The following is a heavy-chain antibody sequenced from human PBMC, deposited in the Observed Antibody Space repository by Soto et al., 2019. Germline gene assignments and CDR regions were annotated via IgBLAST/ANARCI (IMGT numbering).Heavy chain of an antibody. D-gene: IGHD3-22*01. J-gene: IGHJ3*02. CDR1: GGTFSSYA. CDR2: IIPIFGTA. Sequence: QVQLVQSGAEVKKPGSSVKVSCKASGGTFSSYAISWVRQAPGQGLEWMGGIIPIFGTANYAQKFQGRVTITADKSTSTAYMELSSLRSEDTAVYYCARDRGYYYDSSGYYRGYAFDIWGQGTMVTVSS. CDR3: ARDRGYYYDSSGYYRGYAFDI. V-gene: IGHV1-69*06.